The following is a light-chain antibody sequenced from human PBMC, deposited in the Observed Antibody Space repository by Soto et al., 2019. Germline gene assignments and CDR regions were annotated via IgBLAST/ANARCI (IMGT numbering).Light chain of an antibody. J-gene: IGKJ3*01. CDR3: QQHGSSPFA. CDR2: GAS. Sequence: EIVLTQSPGTLSLSPGERATLSCRASQSVSSSYLAWYQQKPGQAPRLLIYGASSRATGIPDRFSGSGSGTDFTLTISRLEPVDFAVYYCQQHGSSPFAFGPGTKVDIK. V-gene: IGKV3-20*01. CDR1: QSVSSSY.